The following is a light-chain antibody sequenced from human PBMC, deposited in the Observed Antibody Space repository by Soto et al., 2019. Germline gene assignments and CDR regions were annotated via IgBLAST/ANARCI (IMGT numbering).Light chain of an antibody. CDR2: GAS. V-gene: IGKV3-20*01. CDR1: QSVSSSY. J-gene: IGKJ1*01. Sequence: EIVLTQSPGTLSLSPGERATLSCRASQSVSSSYLAWYQQKPGQAPRLLIYGASGRATGIPDRFSGSGSGTDFTLTISRLEPEDFAMYYCQQYGSLSWTFGQGTKVDI. CDR3: QQYGSLSWT.